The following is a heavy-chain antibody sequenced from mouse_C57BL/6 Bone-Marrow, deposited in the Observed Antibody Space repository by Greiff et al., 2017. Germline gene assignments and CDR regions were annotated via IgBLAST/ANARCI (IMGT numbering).Heavy chain of an antibody. Sequence: QVQLQQPGAELVKPGASVKMSCKASGYTFTSYWLTWVKQRPGQGLEWIGDIYPGSGSTNYNEKFKSKATLTVDTSSSTAYMQLSSLTSEDSAVYYCARKVDRWLLYFDYWGQGTTLTVSS. D-gene: IGHD2-3*01. CDR1: GYTFTSYW. CDR3: ARKVDRWLLYFDY. CDR2: IYPGSGST. J-gene: IGHJ2*01. V-gene: IGHV1-55*01.